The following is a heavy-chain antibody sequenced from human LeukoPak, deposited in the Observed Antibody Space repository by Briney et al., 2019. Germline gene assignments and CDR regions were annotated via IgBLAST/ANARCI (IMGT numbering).Heavy chain of an antibody. CDR1: GFTFRTYW. V-gene: IGHV3-74*01. Sequence: GGSLRLPCAASGFTFRTYWMHWVRQTPGQGLVWVSRINSDGSTTNYADSVKGRFTVSRDNAQNTLYLQMSSLRAEDTAVYYCARAGNYYFEYWGQGALVTVSS. D-gene: IGHD3-10*01. CDR3: ARAGNYYFEY. J-gene: IGHJ4*02. CDR2: INSDGSTT.